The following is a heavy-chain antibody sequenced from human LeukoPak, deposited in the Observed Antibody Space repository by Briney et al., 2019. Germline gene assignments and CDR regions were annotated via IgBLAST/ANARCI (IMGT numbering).Heavy chain of an antibody. Sequence: GASVKVSCKASGYTFTSYGISWVRQAPGQGLEWMGWISACNGNANYAQNLQGRITMTTDTSTSTAYMELTSLRSDDTAVYYCARDYYYDSSGYVDYWGQGTLVTVSS. V-gene: IGHV1-18*01. CDR3: ARDYYYDSSGYVDY. D-gene: IGHD3-22*01. J-gene: IGHJ4*02. CDR1: GYTFTSYG. CDR2: ISACNGNA.